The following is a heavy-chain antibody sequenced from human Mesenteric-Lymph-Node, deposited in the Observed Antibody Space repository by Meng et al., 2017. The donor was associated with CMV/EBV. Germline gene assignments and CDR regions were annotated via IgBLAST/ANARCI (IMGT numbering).Heavy chain of an antibody. CDR3: AKRLHGSTLGGGSPIGGYY. D-gene: IGHD3-16*01. CDR1: GFTFSSYA. CDR2: IQSDGRT. Sequence: GESLKISCAASGFTFSSYAMSWVRQAPGKGLEWVSTIQSDGRTNYADSVKGRFTISRDNSKNTVHLQMNSLRFENAAVYYCAKRLHGSTLGGGSPIGGYYWGQGALVTVSS. V-gene: IGHV3-23*01. J-gene: IGHJ4*02.